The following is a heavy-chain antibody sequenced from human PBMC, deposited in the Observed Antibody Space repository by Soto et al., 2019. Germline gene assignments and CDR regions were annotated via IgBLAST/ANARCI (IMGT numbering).Heavy chain of an antibody. CDR2: MQQDGSYK. J-gene: IGHJ3*02. CDR1: GFTISTYS. Sequence: PGGSLRLSCAASGFTISTYSLNWVRQAPGKGLEWVANMQQDGSYKYNVDSVKGRFAISRDNAENSLYLQMNSLRAEDTAVYYCARDLDYKILTAYYDAFDIWGQGTMVTVS. V-gene: IGHV3-7*01. D-gene: IGHD3-9*01. CDR3: ARDLDYKILTAYYDAFDI.